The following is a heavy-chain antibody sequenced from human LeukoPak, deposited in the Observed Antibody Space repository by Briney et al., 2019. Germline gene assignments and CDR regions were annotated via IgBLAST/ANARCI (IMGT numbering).Heavy chain of an antibody. J-gene: IGHJ4*02. CDR1: GFTFNSYW. Sequence: GGSLRLSCAASGFTFNSYWMHWVRQAPGKGLDWVANIKQDGSGKYYVDSVKGRFTISRDSAKNSLYLQMNSLTAEDTAVYYCLRGMSNWGQGTLVTVSS. CDR2: IKQDGSGK. CDR3: LRGMSN. V-gene: IGHV3-7*03.